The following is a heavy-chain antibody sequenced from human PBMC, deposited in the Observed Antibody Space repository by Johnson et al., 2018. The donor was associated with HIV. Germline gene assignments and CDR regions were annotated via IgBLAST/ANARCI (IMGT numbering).Heavy chain of an antibody. CDR1: GFTFDKYA. D-gene: IGHD2-15*01. CDR3: AKYSGFALDI. J-gene: IGHJ3*02. CDR2: ISGSGGST. Sequence: VQLVESGGGLVQPGRSLRLSCVASGFTFDKYAMHWVRQAPGKGLEWVSGISGSGGSTFYADSVKGRLTISRDNSKNSVYLQMNRLRVEDTAVYKCAKYSGFALDIWGQGTEVIVSS. V-gene: IGHV3-23*04.